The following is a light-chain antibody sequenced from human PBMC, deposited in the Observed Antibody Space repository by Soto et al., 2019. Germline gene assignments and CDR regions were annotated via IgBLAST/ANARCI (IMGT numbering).Light chain of an antibody. V-gene: IGLV1-47*01. CDR2: SND. CDR1: SSTIGTNY. CDR3: GAWDDSLSGPL. Sequence: SVLTQSPSASGTPGQRVIISCSGTSSTIGTNYVYWYQQLPGTAPKVLIYSNDKRPSGVPNRFSGSKSGTSASLAISGLRSEDEADYYCGAWDDSLSGPLFGGGTKLTVL. J-gene: IGLJ2*01.